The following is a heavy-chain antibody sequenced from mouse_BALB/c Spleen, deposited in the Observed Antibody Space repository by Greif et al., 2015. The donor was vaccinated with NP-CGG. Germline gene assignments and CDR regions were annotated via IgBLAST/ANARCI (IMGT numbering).Heavy chain of an antibody. V-gene: IGHV2-9*02. CDR2: IWAGGST. CDR3: ARGYGSSSIYFYSMDY. CDR1: GFSLTSYG. D-gene: IGHD1-1*01. J-gene: IGHJ4*01. Sequence: QVQLKQSGPGLVAPSQSLSITCTVSGFSLTSYGVHWVRQPPGKGLEWLGVIWAGGSTNYNSALMSRLSISKDNSKSHVFLKMNSLRTDDTAMYYCARGYGSSSIYFYSMDYWGQGPSVTVSS.